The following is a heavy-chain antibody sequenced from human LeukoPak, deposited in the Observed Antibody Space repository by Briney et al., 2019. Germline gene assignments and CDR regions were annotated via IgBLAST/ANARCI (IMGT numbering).Heavy chain of an antibody. Sequence: GGSLRLSCAASGFTFSSYAMSWVRQAPGKGLEWASAISGSGGSTYYADSVKGRFTISRDNSKSTLYLQMNSLRAEDTAVYYCAKDRQYYDILTGYYTWGQGTLVTVSS. CDR2: ISGSGGST. V-gene: IGHV3-23*01. D-gene: IGHD3-9*01. CDR1: GFTFSSYA. J-gene: IGHJ5*02. CDR3: AKDRQYYDILTGYYT.